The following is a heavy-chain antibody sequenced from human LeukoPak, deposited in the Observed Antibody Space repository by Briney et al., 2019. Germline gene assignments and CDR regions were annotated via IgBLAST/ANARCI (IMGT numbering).Heavy chain of an antibody. CDR2: IKSNGGST. J-gene: IGHJ4*02. CDR1: GFTFSDYA. V-gene: IGHV3-64*02. Sequence: PGGSLRLSCAASGFTFSDYAMHWVRQAPGKGLEYVSAIKSNGGSTYYADSVKGRFTISRDNSKNTLNLQVDSLRVEDMAVYYCARGRGGSYDYWGQGILVTVSS. CDR3: ARGRGGSYDY. D-gene: IGHD1-26*01.